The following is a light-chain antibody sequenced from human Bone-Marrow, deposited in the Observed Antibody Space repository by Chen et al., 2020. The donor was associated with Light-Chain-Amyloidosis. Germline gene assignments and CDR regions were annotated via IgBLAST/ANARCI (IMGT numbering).Light chain of an antibody. CDR1: NIGSTS. CDR3: QVWDRSRDRPV. J-gene: IGLJ3*02. Sequence: SYVLTQSSSVSVAPGQTATIACGGNNIGSTSVHWYQQTPGQAPLLVVYDDSDRPSGIPERLSGSNCGNTATLTISRVEAGDEADYYCQVWDRSRDRPVFGGGTKLTVL. CDR2: DDS. V-gene: IGLV3-21*02.